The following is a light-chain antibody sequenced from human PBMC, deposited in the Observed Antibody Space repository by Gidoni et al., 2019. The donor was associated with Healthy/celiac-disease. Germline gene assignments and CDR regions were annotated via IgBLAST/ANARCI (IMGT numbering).Light chain of an antibody. Sequence: DIQMTQSPSSLSASVGDRVTITGRASQSISSYLNWYQQKPGKAHKPLISAASSFQSGVPSRFSGSGAGTDFTFTIRSPQPEEFASYYRHQSYRTPPPFGQWTKLEIK. V-gene: IGKV1-39*01. CDR3: HQSYRTPPP. J-gene: IGKJ2*01. CDR2: AAS. CDR1: QSISSY.